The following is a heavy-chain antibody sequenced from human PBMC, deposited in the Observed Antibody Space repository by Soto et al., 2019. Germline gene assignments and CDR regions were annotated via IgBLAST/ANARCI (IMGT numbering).Heavy chain of an antibody. Sequence: QVQLVESGGGVVQPGRSLRLSCAASKFTFSSYAMHWVRQAPGKGLEWVAVISYDGNNKYYADSVKGRFTISRDNSKNTLYLQMNSLRAEDTAVYYCARLGPLGTSGMWISNYFDYWGQGTLVTVSS. CDR3: ARLGPLGTSGMWISNYFDY. V-gene: IGHV3-30-3*01. D-gene: IGHD2-2*01. CDR2: ISYDGNNK. CDR1: KFTFSSYA. J-gene: IGHJ4*02.